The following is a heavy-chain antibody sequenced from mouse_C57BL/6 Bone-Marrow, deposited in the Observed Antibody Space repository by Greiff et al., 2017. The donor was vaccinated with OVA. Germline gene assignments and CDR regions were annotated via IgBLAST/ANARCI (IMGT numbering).Heavy chain of an antibody. V-gene: IGHV1-59*01. J-gene: IGHJ4*01. CDR3: ARISTAVEGRHAMDY. D-gene: IGHD1-1*01. CDR2: IDPSDSYT. Sequence: VQLQQSGAELVRPGTSVKLSCKASGYTFTSYWMHWVKQRPGQGLEWIGVIDPSDSYTNYNQKFKGKATLTVDTSSSTAYMQLSSLTSEDSAVYYCARISTAVEGRHAMDYWGQGTSVTVSS. CDR1: GYTFTSYW.